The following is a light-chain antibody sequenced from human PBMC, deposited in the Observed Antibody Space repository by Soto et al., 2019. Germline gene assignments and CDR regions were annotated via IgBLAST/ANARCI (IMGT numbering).Light chain of an antibody. V-gene: IGLV4-60*03. CDR3: ETWDSSTRV. CDR1: SGHSSYI. Sequence: QPVLTQSSSASGSLGSSVKLTCTLSSGHSSYIIAWHQQQPGKAPRYLMKLEGSGSYNKGSGVPDRFSGSSSGADLYLTVSNLQSEDEADYYCETWDSSTRVFGGGTKLTVL. CDR2: LEGSGSY. J-gene: IGLJ3*02.